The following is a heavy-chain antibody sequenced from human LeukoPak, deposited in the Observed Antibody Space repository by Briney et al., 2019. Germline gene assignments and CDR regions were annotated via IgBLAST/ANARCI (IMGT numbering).Heavy chain of an antibody. CDR3: AGDTFCNSTTGCYCEDWFYP. D-gene: IGHD2/OR15-2a*01. V-gene: IGHV3-20*03. CDR1: GFISDDYD. Sequence: GGSLLLSSAAAGFISDDYDVSLGRQVPGKGLEWVSGITWNGDKTCYADSVRGRFAISRDNTKKSLYLQMSSLRAEDPALYSPAGDTFCNSTTGCYCEDWFYPWGPGTLVTVSS. CDR2: ITWNGDKT. J-gene: IGHJ5*02.